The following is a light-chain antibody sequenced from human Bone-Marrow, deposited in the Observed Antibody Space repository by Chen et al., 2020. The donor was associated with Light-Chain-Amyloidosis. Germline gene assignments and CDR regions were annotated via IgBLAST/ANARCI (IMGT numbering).Light chain of an antibody. CDR3: STYTITNTRV. Sequence: QSALTQPASVSGSPGQSITISCTGTRSDVGGDNHVSWYQQHPAQAPTLMIYEVTSRPSWVPDRCSGSKSDNTASLTISGLQTGDEADYFCSTYTITNTRVFGSGTRVAGL. CDR2: EVT. J-gene: IGLJ1*01. V-gene: IGLV2-14*01. CDR1: RSDVGGDNH.